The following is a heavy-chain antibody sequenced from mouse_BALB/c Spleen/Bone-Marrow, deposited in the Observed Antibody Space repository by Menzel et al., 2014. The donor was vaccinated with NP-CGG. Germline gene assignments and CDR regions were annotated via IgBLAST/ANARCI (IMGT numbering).Heavy chain of an antibody. CDR3: AAYYSGSSYGFAY. Sequence: VQLKQSGAELVKPGASVKLSCTASGFNIKDTYMHWVKQRPEQGLEWIGRIDPANGNTKYDPKFQGKATITADTSSNPAYLQLSSLTSEDTAVYYGAAYYSGSSYGFAYWGQGTLVTVSA. D-gene: IGHD1-1*01. V-gene: IGHV14-3*02. CDR2: IDPANGNT. J-gene: IGHJ3*01. CDR1: GFNIKDTY.